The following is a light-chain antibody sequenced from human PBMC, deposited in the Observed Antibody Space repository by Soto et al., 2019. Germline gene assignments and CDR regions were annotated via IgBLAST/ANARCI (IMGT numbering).Light chain of an antibody. CDR1: QSIRSY. Sequence: DIQMTHSPSSLSASVGSRFTITCRASQSIRSYLNWYQQKKGQAPKLLIYAASTLQSGVPSRLRGSGYGTELTITISSMKNDDFETYYCQQYNSYSRTFGQGTKVDI. CDR3: QQYNSYSRT. J-gene: IGKJ1*01. V-gene: IGKV1-9*01. CDR2: AAS.